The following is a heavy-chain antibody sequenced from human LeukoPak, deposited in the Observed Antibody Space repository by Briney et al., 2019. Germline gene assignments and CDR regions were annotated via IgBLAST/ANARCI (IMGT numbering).Heavy chain of an antibody. CDR1: GGSISSSSYY. D-gene: IGHD3-10*01. Sequence: SETLSLTCTVSGGSISSSSYYWSWIRQPPGKGLEWIGYIYYSGSTNYNPSLKSRVTISVDTSKNQFSLKLSSVTAADTAVYYCARGGGSFGELGNFQHWGQGTLVTVSS. V-gene: IGHV4-61*01. J-gene: IGHJ1*01. CDR2: IYYSGST. CDR3: ARGGGSFGELGNFQH.